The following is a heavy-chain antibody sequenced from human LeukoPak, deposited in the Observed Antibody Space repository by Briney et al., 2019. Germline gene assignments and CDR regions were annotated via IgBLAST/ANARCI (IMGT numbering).Heavy chain of an antibody. CDR1: GGSISSSSYY. J-gene: IGHJ2*01. CDR2: IYYSGST. CDR3: ARGSGGRSSSPIWYFDL. D-gene: IGHD6-13*01. Sequence: PSETLSLTCTVSGGSISSSSYYWGWIRQPPGKGLEWIGSIYYSGSTYYNPSLKSRVTISVDTSKNQFSLKLSSVTAADTAVYYCARGSGGRSSSPIWYFDLWGRGTLVTVSS. V-gene: IGHV4-39*07.